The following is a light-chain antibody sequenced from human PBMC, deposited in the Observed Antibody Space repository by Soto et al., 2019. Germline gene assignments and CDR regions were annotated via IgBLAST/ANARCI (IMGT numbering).Light chain of an antibody. V-gene: IGLV2-23*01. CDR2: EGS. CDR1: RKDVGSYNL. CDR3: CSYAGSSTS. Sequence: QSVLTQPASVSGSPGQSITISCTGTRKDVGSYNLVSWYQQHPGKAPKLMIYEGSKRPSGVSNRFSGSKSGNTAPLTISGLQAEDEADYYCCSYAGSSTSFGTGTKVTVL. J-gene: IGLJ1*01.